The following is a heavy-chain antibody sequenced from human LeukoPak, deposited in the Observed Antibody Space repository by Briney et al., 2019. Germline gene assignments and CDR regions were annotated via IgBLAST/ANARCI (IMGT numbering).Heavy chain of an antibody. D-gene: IGHD3-3*01. CDR1: GYTFTSYG. CDR3: ARVLPNYDFWSGYYCYFDY. Sequence: ASVKVSCKASGYTFTSYGISWVRQAPGQGLEWMGWISAYNGNTNYAQKLQGRVTMTTDTSTSTAYMELRSLRSDDTAVYYCARVLPNYDFWSGYYCYFDYWGQGTLVTVSS. CDR2: ISAYNGNT. J-gene: IGHJ4*02. V-gene: IGHV1-18*01.